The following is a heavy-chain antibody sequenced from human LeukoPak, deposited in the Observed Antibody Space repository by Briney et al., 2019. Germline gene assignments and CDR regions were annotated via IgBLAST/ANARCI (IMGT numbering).Heavy chain of an antibody. V-gene: IGHV1-18*01. D-gene: IGHD5-18*01. CDR1: GYTFTSYG. Sequence: ASVKVSCKASGYTFTSYGICWVRQAPGQGLEWMGWINAYNGNTNYAQKLQGRVTMTTDTSTSTAYMELRSLRSDDTAVYYCARVHSYGYPDDYYYYYMDVWGKGTTVTVSS. CDR3: ARVHSYGYPDDYYYYYMDV. J-gene: IGHJ6*03. CDR2: INAYNGNT.